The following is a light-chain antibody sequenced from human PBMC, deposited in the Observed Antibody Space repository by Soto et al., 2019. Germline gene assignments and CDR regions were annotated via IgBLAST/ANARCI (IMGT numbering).Light chain of an antibody. Sequence: QSVLTQPASVSGSPGQSITISCTGTSSDIGDYDYVSWYQHLPGKAPKLLSFDVTHRPSGVSDRFSGSKSGNTASLTISGVRPEDEADYYCCGYTDIALDVVFGGGTQLTVL. CDR2: DVT. V-gene: IGLV2-14*01. CDR1: SSDIGDYDY. J-gene: IGLJ2*01. CDR3: CGYTDIALDVV.